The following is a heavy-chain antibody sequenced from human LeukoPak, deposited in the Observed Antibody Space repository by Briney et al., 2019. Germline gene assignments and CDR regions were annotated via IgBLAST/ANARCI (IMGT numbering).Heavy chain of an antibody. J-gene: IGHJ4*02. CDR3: ARPLYGDQYYFDY. D-gene: IGHD4-17*01. CDR1: RFHLRDYY. CDR2: ISSSSSYT. V-gene: IGHV3-11*06. Sequence: PRGARLLSGVASRFHLRDYYLSGVRPGPGEGLEGGLYISSSSSYTNYADSVKGRFTISRDNAKNSLYLQMNSLRAEDTAVYYCARPLYGDQYYFDYRGQGTLVTVSS.